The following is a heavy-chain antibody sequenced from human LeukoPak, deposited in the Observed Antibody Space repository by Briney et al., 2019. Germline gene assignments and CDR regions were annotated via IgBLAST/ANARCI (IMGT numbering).Heavy chain of an antibody. CDR3: AKAPYCPNDVYRYFGY. J-gene: IGHJ4*02. Sequence: GGSLRLSCAASGFTFTTYPMSWVRQAPGKGLEWVSAISASGGGTYYADSVKGRFTISRDNSRSTVFLQMSSLRAEDTAVYYCAKAPYCPNDVYRYFGYWGQGILVTVSS. CDR2: ISASGGGT. V-gene: IGHV3-23*01. D-gene: IGHD2-8*01. CDR1: GFTFTTYP.